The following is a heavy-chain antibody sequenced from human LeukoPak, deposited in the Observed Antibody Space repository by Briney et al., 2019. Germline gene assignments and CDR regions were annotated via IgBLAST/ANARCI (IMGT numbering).Heavy chain of an antibody. CDR2: IYYSGST. Sequence: SETLSLTCTVSGGSISSSSCYWGWIRQPPGKGLEWIGYIYYSGSTNYNPSLKSRVTISVDTSKNQFSLKLSSVTAADTAVYYCARVRGGYCSSTSCYDFDYWGQGTLVTVSS. CDR1: GGSISSSSCY. D-gene: IGHD2-2*01. CDR3: ARVRGGYCSSTSCYDFDY. V-gene: IGHV4-61*05. J-gene: IGHJ4*02.